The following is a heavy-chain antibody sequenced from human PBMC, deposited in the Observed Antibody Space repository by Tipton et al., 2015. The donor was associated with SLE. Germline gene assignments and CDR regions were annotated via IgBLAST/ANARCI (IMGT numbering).Heavy chain of an antibody. V-gene: IGHV4-34*01. D-gene: IGHD4-17*01. CDR3: ASFRDYGDGGDMDV. J-gene: IGHJ6*02. Sequence: TLSLTCAVYGGSFSDHCWSWIRQPPGKGLEWIGEIDPSGITNYTPSLKSRVTISVDTSKNQFSLKLSSVTAADTAVYYCASFRDYGDGGDMDVWGQGTTVTVSS. CDR1: GGSFSDHC. CDR2: IDPSGIT.